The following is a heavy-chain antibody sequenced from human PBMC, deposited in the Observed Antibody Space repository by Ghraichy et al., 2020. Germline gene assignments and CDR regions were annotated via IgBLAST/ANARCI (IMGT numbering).Heavy chain of an antibody. V-gene: IGHV4-31*03. CDR3: ARTIAVAGTNYFDY. D-gene: IGHD6-19*01. Sequence: SETLSLTCTVSGGSISSGNYYWSWIRQHPGKGLEWIGYISYSGDTYYNPSLKSRVTISVDTSKNQFSLKLSSVTAADTAMYFCARTIAVAGTNYFDYWAREPWSPSPQ. CDR2: ISYSGDT. CDR1: GGSISSGNYY. J-gene: IGHJ4*02.